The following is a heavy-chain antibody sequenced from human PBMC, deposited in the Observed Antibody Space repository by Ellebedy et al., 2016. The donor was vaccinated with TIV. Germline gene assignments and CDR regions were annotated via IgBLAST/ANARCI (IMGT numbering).Heavy chain of an antibody. D-gene: IGHD3-16*02. CDR2: IIPIFGTA. V-gene: IGHV1-69*13. Sequence: SVKVSXKASGGTFSSYAISWVRQAPGQGLEWMGGIIPIFGTANYAQKFQGRVTITADESTSTAYMELSSLRSEDTAVYYCARASMITFGGVIVIKNGDYYYGMDVWGQGTTVTVSS. J-gene: IGHJ6*02. CDR3: ARASMITFGGVIVIKNGDYYYGMDV. CDR1: GGTFSSYA.